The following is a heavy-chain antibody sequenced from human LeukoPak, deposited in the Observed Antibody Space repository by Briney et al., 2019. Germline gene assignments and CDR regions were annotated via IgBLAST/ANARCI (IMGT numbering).Heavy chain of an antibody. CDR3: ARAIVAAPGVDY. CDR1: GFTFSDHY. J-gene: IGHJ4*02. CDR2: ARNKDNSYTT. D-gene: IGHD2-21*01. V-gene: IGHV3-72*01. Sequence: GGSLRLSCAASGFTFSDHYMDWVRQAPGKGLEWVGRARNKDNSYTTEYAASVKGRFTISRDDSKNSLYLQMNSLKTEGTAVYYCARAIVAAPGVDYWGQGTLATVSS.